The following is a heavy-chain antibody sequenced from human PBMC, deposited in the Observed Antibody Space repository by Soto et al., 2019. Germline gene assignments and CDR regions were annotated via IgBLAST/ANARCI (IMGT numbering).Heavy chain of an antibody. CDR3: ASNPGYCSGGSCYVY. J-gene: IGHJ4*02. V-gene: IGHV1-69*02. CDR1: GGTFSSYT. Sequence: QVQLVQSGAEVKKPGSSVKVSCKASGGTFSSYTISWVRQAPGQGLEWMGRIIPILGIANYAQKFQGRVTIXXDXCXXTAYMELSSLRSEDTAVYYCASNPGYCSGGSCYVYWGQGTLVTVSS. D-gene: IGHD2-15*01. CDR2: IIPILGIA.